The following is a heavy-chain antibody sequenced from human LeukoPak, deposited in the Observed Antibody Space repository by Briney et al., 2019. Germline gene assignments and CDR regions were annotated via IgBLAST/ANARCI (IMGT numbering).Heavy chain of an antibody. J-gene: IGHJ3*02. V-gene: IGHV3-23*01. D-gene: IGHD2-2*01. Sequence: GGSLRLSCSASGFTFSSYAVSWVRQAPGKGLEWVSAISVSGAGTYYADSVKGRFTISRDNSKNTLYLQMNSLRAEDTAVYYCAKDPRFSYCSSTTCAYAFDIWGQGTMVTVSS. CDR1: GFTFSSYA. CDR2: ISVSGAGT. CDR3: AKDPRFSYCSSTTCAYAFDI.